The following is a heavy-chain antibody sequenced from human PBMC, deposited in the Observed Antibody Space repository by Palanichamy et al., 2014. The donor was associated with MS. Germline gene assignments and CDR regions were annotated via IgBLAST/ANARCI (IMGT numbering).Heavy chain of an antibody. Sequence: EVRLVESGGGLVQPGGSLRLSCVASGFTYSSYEMDWVRQAPGKGLEWISYISNRGSTKYYADSVKGRFTISRDNAKNSLYLQMSSLRADDSAVYYCATYIAARTLDFWGQGTLVTVSS. J-gene: IGHJ4*02. CDR2: ISNRGSTK. V-gene: IGHV3-48*03. CDR1: GFTYSSYE. CDR3: ATYIAARTLDF. D-gene: IGHD6-6*01.